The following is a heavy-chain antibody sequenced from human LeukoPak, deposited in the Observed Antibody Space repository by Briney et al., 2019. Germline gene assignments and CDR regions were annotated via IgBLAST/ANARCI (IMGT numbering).Heavy chain of an antibody. V-gene: IGHV3-30*03. Sequence: PGGSLRLSCAASRFTFSTCGMHWVRQAPGKGLEWVALISYDGINKYYAASVKGRFTVSRDNSKSTLYLQVNRLRAEDTAVYYCARDSDGMSVWGLGTTVTVSS. CDR1: RFTFSTCG. CDR3: ARDSDGMSV. J-gene: IGHJ6*01. CDR2: ISYDGINK.